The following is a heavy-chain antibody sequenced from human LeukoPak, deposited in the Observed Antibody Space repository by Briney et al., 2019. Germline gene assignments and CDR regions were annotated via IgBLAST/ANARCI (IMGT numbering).Heavy chain of an antibody. CDR1: GGSISSYY. V-gene: IGHV4-59*12. Sequence: PSETLSLTCTVSGGSISSYYWSWIRQPPGKGLEWIGYIYYSGSTNYNPSLKSRVTISVDTSKNQFSLKLSSVTAADTAVYYCAREVAGVGYWGQGTLVTVSS. J-gene: IGHJ4*02. CDR2: IYYSGST. D-gene: IGHD6-19*01. CDR3: AREVAGVGY.